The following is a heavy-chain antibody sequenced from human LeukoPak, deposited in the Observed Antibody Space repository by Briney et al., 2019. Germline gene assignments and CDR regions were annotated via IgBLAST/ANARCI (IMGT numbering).Heavy chain of an antibody. CDR3: AKGTDYGDYDRYWYFDL. V-gene: IGHV3-30*18. Sequence: GGSLRLSCAASGFTFSSYGMHWVRQAPGKGLEWVAAISYDGSNKLYADSVKGRFTISKDNSKNTLYLQVNSLRAEDTAVYYCAKGTDYGDYDRYWYFDLWGRGTLVTVSS. D-gene: IGHD4-17*01. CDR2: ISYDGSNK. J-gene: IGHJ2*01. CDR1: GFTFSSYG.